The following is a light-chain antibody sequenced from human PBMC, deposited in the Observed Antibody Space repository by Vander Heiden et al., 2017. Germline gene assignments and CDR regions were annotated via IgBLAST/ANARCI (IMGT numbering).Light chain of an antibody. CDR1: QSVRNK. CDR3: QQYGNWPPVT. J-gene: IGKJ4*01. V-gene: IGKV3-15*01. Sequence: EIVMTQSPATLSVSPGEGATLSCRASQSVRNKLAWYQQKPGQPPRLLIYDTSTRAAGIPARFSGSGSETEFTLTISSLRSEDFAVYYCQQYGNWPPVTFGGGTKVDVK. CDR2: DTS.